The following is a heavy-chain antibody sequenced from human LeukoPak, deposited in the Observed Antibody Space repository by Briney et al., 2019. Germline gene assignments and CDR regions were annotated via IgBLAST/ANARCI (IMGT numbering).Heavy chain of an antibody. Sequence: PGGSLRLSCAASGFSFTNAWMSWVRQAPGKGLEWVSYIGGSGTTIYYADSVKGRFTISRDNAKNSLYLQMNSLRAEDTAVYYCVRDFWSGSSWFDPWGQGTLVTVSS. J-gene: IGHJ5*02. V-gene: IGHV3-11*04. CDR1: GFSFTNAW. CDR3: VRDFWSGSSWFDP. D-gene: IGHD3-3*01. CDR2: IGGSGTTI.